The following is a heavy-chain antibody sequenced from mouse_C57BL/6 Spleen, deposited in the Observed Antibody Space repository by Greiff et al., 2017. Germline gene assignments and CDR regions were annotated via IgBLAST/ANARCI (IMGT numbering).Heavy chain of an antibody. CDR2: INPSNGGT. J-gene: IGHJ2*01. CDR1: GYTFTSYW. CDR3: ARSDYYGSRKDYFDY. D-gene: IGHD1-1*01. V-gene: IGHV1-53*01. Sequence: VQLQQPGTELVKPGASVKLSCKASGYTFTSYWMHWVKQRPGQGLEWIGNINPSNGGTNYNEKFKSKATLTVDKSSSTAYMQLSSLTSEDSAVYYCARSDYYGSRKDYFDYWGQGTTLTVSS.